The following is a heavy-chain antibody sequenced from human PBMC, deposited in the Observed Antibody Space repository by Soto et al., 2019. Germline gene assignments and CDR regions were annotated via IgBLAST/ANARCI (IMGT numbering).Heavy chain of an antibody. J-gene: IGHJ4*02. D-gene: IGHD2-15*01. Sequence: GGSLRLSCAASGFTFDDYAMHWVRQAPGKGLEWVSGISWNSGSIGYADSVKGRFTISRDNTKNSLYLQMNSLRAEDTALYYCAKEVVAAGFDYWGQGTLVTVSS. CDR3: AKEVVAAGFDY. CDR2: ISWNSGSI. CDR1: GFTFDDYA. V-gene: IGHV3-9*01.